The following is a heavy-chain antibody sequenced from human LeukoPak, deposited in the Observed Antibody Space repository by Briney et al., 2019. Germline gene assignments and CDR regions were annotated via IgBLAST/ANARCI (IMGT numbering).Heavy chain of an antibody. CDR3: AREGYDSSGYYYGLDY. CDR2: ISYDGSNK. V-gene: IGHV3-30-3*01. Sequence: GRSLRLSCAASGFTFSSYAMHWVRQASGKGLEWVAVISYDGSNKYYADSVKGRFTISRDNSKNTLYLQMNSLRAEDTAVYYCAREGYDSSGYYYGLDYWGQGTLVTVSS. D-gene: IGHD3-22*01. J-gene: IGHJ4*02. CDR1: GFTFSSYA.